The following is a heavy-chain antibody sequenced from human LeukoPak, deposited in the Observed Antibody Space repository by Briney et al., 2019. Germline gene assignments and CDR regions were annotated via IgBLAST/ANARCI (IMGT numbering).Heavy chain of an antibody. J-gene: IGHJ5*02. V-gene: IGHV3-23*01. CDR3: AKLPST. Sequence: GGSLRLSCAVSGFTFSSYAMTWVRQAAGKGLEWVSALSGGGGNTYYADSVKGRFPISRDNSKNTLFLQINSLRAEDTAVYYCAKLPSTWGQGTLVTVSS. CDR1: GFTFSSYA. D-gene: IGHD1-26*01. CDR2: LSGGGGNT.